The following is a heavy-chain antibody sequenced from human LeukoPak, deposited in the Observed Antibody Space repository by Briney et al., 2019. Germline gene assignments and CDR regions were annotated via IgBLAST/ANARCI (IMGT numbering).Heavy chain of an antibody. CDR2: ISSSSSYI. D-gene: IGHD2-2*01. CDR3: ARSIVVVPAAPSDY. CDR1: GFTFSSYS. V-gene: IGHV3-21*01. Sequence: PGGSLRLSCAASGFTFSSYSMNWVHQAPGKGLEWVSSISSSSSYIYYADSVKGRFTISRDNAKNSLYLQMNSLRAEDTAVYYCARSIVVVPAAPSDYWGQGTLVTVSS. J-gene: IGHJ4*02.